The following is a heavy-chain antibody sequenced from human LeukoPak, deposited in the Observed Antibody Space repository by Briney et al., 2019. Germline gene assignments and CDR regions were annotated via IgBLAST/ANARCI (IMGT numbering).Heavy chain of an antibody. J-gene: IGHJ4*02. D-gene: IGHD2-15*01. CDR3: AKDGCSGGSCQADY. CDR1: GFSFSTYG. V-gene: IGHV3-30*18. Sequence: QPGRSLRLSCVASGFSFSTYGMHWVRQAPRKGLEWVAVISSDASNQHYTDSVKGRFAISRDNSRNTLYLQMNSLRYEDTAVYYCAKDGCSGGSCQADYWGQGTLVTVSS. CDR2: ISSDASNQ.